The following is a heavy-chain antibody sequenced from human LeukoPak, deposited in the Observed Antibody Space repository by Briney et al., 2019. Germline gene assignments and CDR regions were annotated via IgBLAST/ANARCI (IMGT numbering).Heavy chain of an antibody. CDR3: ARLYQYCSGGSCYLSYGMDV. CDR1: GGSISSYY. J-gene: IGHJ6*02. Sequence: ASETPSLTCTVSGGSISSYYWSWIRQPPGKGLEWVGYIYYSGSTTYNPSLKSRVTISVDTSKNHFSLKLSSVTAADTAVYYCARLYQYCSGGSCYLSYGMDVWGQGTTVTVSS. V-gene: IGHV4-59*08. D-gene: IGHD2-15*01. CDR2: IYYSGST.